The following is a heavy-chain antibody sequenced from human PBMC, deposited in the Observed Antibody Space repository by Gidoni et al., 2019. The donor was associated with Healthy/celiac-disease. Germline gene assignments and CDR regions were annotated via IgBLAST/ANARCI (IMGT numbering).Heavy chain of an antibody. J-gene: IGHJ2*01. CDR3: AKDGTPRYSSSWPYWYFDL. D-gene: IGHD6-13*01. Sequence: EVQLLESGGGLVQPGWSLRLSCAACGFPFCSFPLSWVRQAPGKGRQWVSAISGSVGSTYYADSVKGRFTISRDNSKNTLYLQMNSLRAEDTAVYYCAKDGTPRYSSSWPYWYFDLWGRGTLVTVSS. CDR1: GFPFCSFP. CDR2: ISGSVGST. V-gene: IGHV3-23*01.